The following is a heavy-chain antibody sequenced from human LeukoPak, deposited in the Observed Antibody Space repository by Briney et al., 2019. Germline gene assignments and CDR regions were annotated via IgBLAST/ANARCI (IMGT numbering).Heavy chain of an antibody. D-gene: IGHD2-8*02. CDR1: GVYW. CDR3: ATSSGAPGNM. Sequence: GGSLRLSCPVSGVYWMSWVRQAPGKGLEWVANINQDGSVIYYVDSVKGRFTISRDNAKNSLYLQMNSLRAEDTGVYYCATSSGAPGNMWGQGTLVTVSS. J-gene: IGHJ4*02. CDR2: INQDGSVI. V-gene: IGHV3-7*01.